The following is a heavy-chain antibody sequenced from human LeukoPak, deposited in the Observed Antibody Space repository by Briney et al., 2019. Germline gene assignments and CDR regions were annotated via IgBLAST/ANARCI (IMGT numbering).Heavy chain of an antibody. CDR2: VIPIFGTA. CDR1: GGTFSSYA. D-gene: IGHD4-23*01. V-gene: IGHV1-69*13. CDR3: ARGHLSPLYGGNSIFDY. J-gene: IGHJ4*02. Sequence: SVKVSCKASGGTFSSYAISWVRQAPGQGLEWMGGVIPIFGTANYAQKFQGRVTITADESTSTAYMELSSLRSEDTAVYYCARGHLSPLYGGNSIFDYWGQGTLVTVSS.